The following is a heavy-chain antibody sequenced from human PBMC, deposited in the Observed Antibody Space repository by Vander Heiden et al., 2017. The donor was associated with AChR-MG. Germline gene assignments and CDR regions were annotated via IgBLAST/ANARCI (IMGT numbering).Heavy chain of an antibody. J-gene: IGHJ3*02. Sequence: QVQLVESGGGVVQPGRSLRLSCAASGFTFSGYGMHWVRQAPGKGLEWVAVISYDGSNKYYADSVKGRFTISRDNSKNTLYLQMNSLRAEDTAVYYCAKVLTTRFHGIAFDIWGQGTMVTVSS. D-gene: IGHD3-9*01. V-gene: IGHV3-30*18. CDR3: AKVLTTRFHGIAFDI. CDR1: GFTFSGYG. CDR2: ISYDGSNK.